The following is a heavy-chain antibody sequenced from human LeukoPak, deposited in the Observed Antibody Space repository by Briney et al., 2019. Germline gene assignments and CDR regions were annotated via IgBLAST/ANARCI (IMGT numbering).Heavy chain of an antibody. CDR1: GGSFSGYY. CDR2: INHSGST. J-gene: IGHJ3*02. V-gene: IGHV4-34*01. Sequence: SETLSLTCAVYGGSFSGYYWSWIRQPPGKGLEWIGEINHSGSTNYNPSLKSRVTISVGTSKNQFSLKLSSVTAADTAVYYCARELYGDYVGDAFDIWGQGTMVTVSS. D-gene: IGHD4-17*01. CDR3: ARELYGDYVGDAFDI.